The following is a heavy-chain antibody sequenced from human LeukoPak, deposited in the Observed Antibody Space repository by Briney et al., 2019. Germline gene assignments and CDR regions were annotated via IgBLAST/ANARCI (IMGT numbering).Heavy chain of an antibody. CDR2: IDPSGGST. CDR1: GYTFTNYY. CDR3: ARGLSLTDTSMAF. J-gene: IGHJ4*02. V-gene: IGHV1-46*01. D-gene: IGHD5-18*01. Sequence: ASVTVSSKSSGYTFTNYYMHWVRQAPGQGLEWMGIIDPSGGSTSYAQKFQGRVTMTSDTSTSTVYMELSSLRSEDTAMFYCARGLSLTDTSMAFWGQGTLVTVSS.